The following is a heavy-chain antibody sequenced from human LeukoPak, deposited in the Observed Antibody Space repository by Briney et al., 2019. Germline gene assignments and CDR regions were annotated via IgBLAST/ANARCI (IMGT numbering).Heavy chain of an antibody. Sequence: PGGSLRLSCAASGFTFSSYWMHWVRQAPGKGLVWVSRINSDGSRTSYADSVKGRFTISRDNAKNTMYLQMNSLRAEDTAVYYCARLMVTAWYEAFDIWGQGTKVTVS. J-gene: IGHJ3*02. CDR1: GFTFSSYW. D-gene: IGHD2-21*02. V-gene: IGHV3-74*01. CDR2: INSDGSRT. CDR3: ARLMVTAWYEAFDI.